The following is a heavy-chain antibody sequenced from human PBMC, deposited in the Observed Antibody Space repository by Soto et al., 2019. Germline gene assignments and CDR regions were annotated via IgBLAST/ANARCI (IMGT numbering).Heavy chain of an antibody. Sequence: QVQLVQSGAEVKKPGSSVKVSCKASGGTFSSYAISWVRQAPGQGLEWMGGIIPIFGTANYSQKFQGRVTLAADASTSTAYMEPSSLRSEDTAVYYCARTSVSSGYYYPYGMDVWGQGTTVTVSS. J-gene: IGHJ6*02. CDR2: IIPIFGTA. CDR1: GGTFSSYA. V-gene: IGHV1-69*12. D-gene: IGHD3-22*01. CDR3: ARTSVSSGYYYPYGMDV.